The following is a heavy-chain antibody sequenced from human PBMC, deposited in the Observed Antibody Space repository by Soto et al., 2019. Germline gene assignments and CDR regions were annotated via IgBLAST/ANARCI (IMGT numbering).Heavy chain of an antibody. J-gene: IGHJ6*02. D-gene: IGHD6-13*01. CDR1: GRTCSSYA. V-gene: IGHV1-69*01. CDR3: SRCAAGTGDSSSYYYYGMYV. Sequence: QVQLVQAGAEVKKPGSSVKVSCKASGRTCSSYAISWVRQAPGQGREWMGGIIPIFGTANYEQKFQGRVTITADEATSTAYMELSSLRSEDTAVYYCSRCAAGTGDSSSYYYYGMYVWGQGTPVNVSS. CDR2: IIPIFGTA.